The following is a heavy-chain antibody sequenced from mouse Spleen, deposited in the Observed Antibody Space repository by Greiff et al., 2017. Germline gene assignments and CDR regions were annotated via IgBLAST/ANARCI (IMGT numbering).Heavy chain of an antibody. CDR1: GYTFTDYN. Sequence: VQLQQSGPELVKPGASVKIPCKASGYTFTDYNMDWVKQSHGKSLEWIGDINPNNGGTIYNQKFKGKATLTVDKSSSTAYMELRSLTSEDTAVYYCARFYYGSSSYFDYWGQGTTLTVSS. CDR2: INPNNGGT. J-gene: IGHJ2*01. V-gene: IGHV1-18*01. D-gene: IGHD1-1*01. CDR3: ARFYYGSSSYFDY.